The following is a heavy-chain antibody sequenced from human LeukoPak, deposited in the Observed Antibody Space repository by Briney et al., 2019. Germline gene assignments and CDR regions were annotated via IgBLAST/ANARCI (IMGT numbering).Heavy chain of an antibody. CDR2: IYHSGST. Sequence: PSETLSLTCTVSGYSISSGFYWGWIRQPPGKGLEWIGSIYHSGSTHYNSSLKSRVTISVDTSKNQLSLKLSSVTAADTAVYYCARGVGLTQGGTFDYWGQGTLVTVSP. CDR1: GYSISSGFY. CDR3: ARGVGLTQGGTFDY. D-gene: IGHD1-1*01. V-gene: IGHV4-38-2*02. J-gene: IGHJ4*02.